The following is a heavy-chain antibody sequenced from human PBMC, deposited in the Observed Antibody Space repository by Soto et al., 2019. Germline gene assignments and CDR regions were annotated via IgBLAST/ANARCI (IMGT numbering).Heavy chain of an antibody. V-gene: IGHV4-59*01. Sequence: QVQLQESGPGLVKPSETLSLTCTVSGGSISSYYWSWIRQPPGKGLEWIGYIYSSGSTNYNPSLTSRVTISVDTSKNQFSLKLSSVTAADTAVYYCARALRSSGWIDYWGQGTLVPVSS. CDR1: GGSISSYY. CDR3: ARALRSSGWIDY. CDR2: IYSSGST. J-gene: IGHJ4*02. D-gene: IGHD6-19*01.